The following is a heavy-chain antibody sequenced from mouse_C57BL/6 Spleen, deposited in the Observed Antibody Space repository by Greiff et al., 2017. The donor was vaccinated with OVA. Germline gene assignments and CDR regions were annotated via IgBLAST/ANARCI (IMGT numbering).Heavy chain of an antibody. D-gene: IGHD1-1*02. J-gene: IGHJ4*01. Sequence: EVHLVESGGGLVKPGGSLKLSCAASGFTFSDYGMHWVRQAPEKGLEWVAYISSGSSTIYYADTVKGRFTISRDNAKNTLFLQMTSLRSEDTAMYYCARGGWVYYAMDYWGQGTSVTVSS. CDR2: ISSGSSTI. CDR1: GFTFSDYG. CDR3: ARGGWVYYAMDY. V-gene: IGHV5-17*01.